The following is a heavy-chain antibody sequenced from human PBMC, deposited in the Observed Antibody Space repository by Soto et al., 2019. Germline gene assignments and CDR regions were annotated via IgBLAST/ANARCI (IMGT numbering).Heavy chain of an antibody. Sequence: QVQLQESGPGLVKPSETLSLTCTVSGGSVSGGNYYWSWIRQPPGKGLEWIGYIYHSGSTNYNPSCKSRVSISVDTSKNQFSLKLNSVTAADTAVYYCARDNQYSGYDSVSRFDYWGQGTRVTVSS. CDR2: IYHSGST. D-gene: IGHD5-12*01. CDR3: ARDNQYSGYDSVSRFDY. J-gene: IGHJ4*02. V-gene: IGHV4-61*01. CDR1: GGSVSGGNYY.